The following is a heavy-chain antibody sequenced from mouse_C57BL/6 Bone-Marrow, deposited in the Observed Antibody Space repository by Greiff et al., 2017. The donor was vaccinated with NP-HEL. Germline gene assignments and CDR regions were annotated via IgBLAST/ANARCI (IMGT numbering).Heavy chain of an antibody. CDR1: GYTFTDYY. V-gene: IGHV1-26*01. CDR2: INPNNGGT. J-gene: IGHJ3*01. Sequence: VQLQQSGPELVKPGASVKISCKASGYTFTDYYMNWVKQSHGKSLEWIGDINPNNGGTSYNQKFKGKATLTVDKSSSTAYMELRSLTSEDSAVYYCARRATYYSNYPWFAYWGQGTLVTVSA. CDR3: ARRATYYSNYPWFAY. D-gene: IGHD2-5*01.